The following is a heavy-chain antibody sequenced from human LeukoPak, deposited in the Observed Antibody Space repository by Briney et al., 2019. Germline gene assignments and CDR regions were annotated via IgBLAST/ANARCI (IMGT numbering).Heavy chain of an antibody. CDR1: GGSISSSNW. CDR3: ARVPPDYGDYVRAFDI. D-gene: IGHD4-17*01. J-gene: IGHJ3*02. V-gene: IGHV4-4*02. Sequence: SETLSLTCAVSGGSISSSNWWSWVRQPPGKGLEWIGEIYHSGSINYNPSLKSRVTISVDKSKNQFSLKLSSVTAADTAVYYCARVPPDYGDYVRAFDIWGQGTKVTVSS. CDR2: IYHSGSI.